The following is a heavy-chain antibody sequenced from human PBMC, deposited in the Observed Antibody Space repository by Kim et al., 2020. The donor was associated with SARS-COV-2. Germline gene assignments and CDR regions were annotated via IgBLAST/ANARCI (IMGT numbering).Heavy chain of an antibody. Sequence: GGSLRLSCAASGFTFSSYGMHWVRQAPGKGLEWVAVIWYDGSNKYYADSVKGRFTISRDNSKNTLYLQMNSLRAEDTAVYYYARGGIAARDWHWYFDLWGRGTLVTVSS. CDR1: GFTFSSYG. CDR3: ARGGIAARDWHWYFDL. CDR2: IWYDGSNK. D-gene: IGHD6-6*01. V-gene: IGHV3-33*01. J-gene: IGHJ2*01.